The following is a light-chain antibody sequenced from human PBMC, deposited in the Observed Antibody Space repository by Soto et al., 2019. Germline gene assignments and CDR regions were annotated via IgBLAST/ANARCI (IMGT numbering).Light chain of an antibody. V-gene: IGLV2-14*01. CDR1: SSEGGYDY. CDR3: SSYTSSGSLVV. Sequence: QSALTQPASVSGSPGQSITISCTGTSSEGGYDYVSWYQQHPGKAPKLMIYDVTDRPSGVSNRFSGSKSGNTASLTISGLQAEDEDDYYCSSYTSSGSLVVFGGGTKLTVL. CDR2: DVT. J-gene: IGLJ2*01.